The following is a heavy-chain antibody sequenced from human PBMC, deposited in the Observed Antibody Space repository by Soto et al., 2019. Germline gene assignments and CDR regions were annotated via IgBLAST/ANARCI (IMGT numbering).Heavy chain of an antibody. CDR3: ARGSYYYGSGSYYPSGFDY. Sequence: QVQLQESGPGLVKPSQTLSLTCTVSGGSISSGGYYWSWIRQHPGKGLEWIGYIYYSGSTYYNPSLKSRVTISVDTSKNQFSLKLSSVTAADTAVYYCARGSYYYGSGSYYPSGFDYWGQGTLVTVSS. CDR1: GGSISSGGYY. V-gene: IGHV4-31*03. J-gene: IGHJ4*02. CDR2: IYYSGST. D-gene: IGHD3-10*01.